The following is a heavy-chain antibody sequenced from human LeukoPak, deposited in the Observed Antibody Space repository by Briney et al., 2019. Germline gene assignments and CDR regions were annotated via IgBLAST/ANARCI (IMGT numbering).Heavy chain of an antibody. CDR1: GFTFSSYS. V-gene: IGHV3-21*01. J-gene: IGHJ4*02. CDR3: ARDRGVGIAAAGWD. Sequence: PGGSLRLSCAASGFTFSSYSMTWVRQAPGKGLEWVSSISSSSSYIYYADSVKGRFTISRDNAKNSLYLQMNSLRAEDTAVYYCARDRGVGIAAAGWDWGQGTLVTVSS. CDR2: ISSSSSYI. D-gene: IGHD6-13*01.